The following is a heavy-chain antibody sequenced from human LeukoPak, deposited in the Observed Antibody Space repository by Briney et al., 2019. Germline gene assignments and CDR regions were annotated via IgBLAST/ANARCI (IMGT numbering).Heavy chain of an antibody. CDR3: ATTHDYGDPSFDY. D-gene: IGHD4-17*01. CDR1: GGTFSSYA. J-gene: IGHJ4*02. V-gene: IGHV1-69*13. Sequence: SVTVSCTASGGTFSSYAISWVRQAPGQGLEWMGGIIPIFGTANYAQKFQGRVTITADESTSTAYMELSSLRSEDTAVYYCATTHDYGDPSFDYWGQGTLVTVSS. CDR2: IIPIFGTA.